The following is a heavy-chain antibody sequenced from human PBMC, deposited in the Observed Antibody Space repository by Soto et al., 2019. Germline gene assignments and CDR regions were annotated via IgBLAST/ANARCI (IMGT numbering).Heavy chain of an antibody. J-gene: IGHJ6*02. V-gene: IGHV4-59*08. CDR2: IYYSGST. CDR3: ARHGDFGNV. Sequence: PSETLSLTCTVSGGSISSYYWSWIWQPPGKGLEWIGYIYYSGSTNYNPSLKSRVTISVDTSKNQFSLKLSSVTAADTAVYYCARHGDFGNVWGQGTTVTVSS. D-gene: IGHD3-3*01. CDR1: GGSISSYY.